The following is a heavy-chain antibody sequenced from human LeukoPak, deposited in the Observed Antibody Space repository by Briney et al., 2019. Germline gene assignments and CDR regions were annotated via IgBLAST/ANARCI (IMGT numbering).Heavy chain of an antibody. Sequence: SETLSLTCTVSGGSINSYYWSWIRQPPGKGLEWIGYIYYTGSTNYNPPLKSRVTISVDTSKNQFSLKLSSVTAADTAVYYCARDDGYYGSGRSNWYFDLWGRGTLVTVSS. J-gene: IGHJ2*01. V-gene: IGHV4-59*01. D-gene: IGHD3-10*01. CDR2: IYYTGST. CDR1: GGSINSYY. CDR3: ARDDGYYGSGRSNWYFDL.